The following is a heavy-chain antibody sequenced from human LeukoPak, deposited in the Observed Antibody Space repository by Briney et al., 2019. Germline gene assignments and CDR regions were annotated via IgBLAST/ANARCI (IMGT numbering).Heavy chain of an antibody. Sequence: ASVKVSCKASGHSFTSYGFNWVRQAPGQGLEWMGWISAYNGKTNYAHSLQGRVTVTADTSTSTAYMELRSLRSEDTAVYYCARGMGYSSGHPQGAFDIWCQGTMVTVSS. V-gene: IGHV1-18*01. CDR3: ARGMGYSSGHPQGAFDI. CDR1: GHSFTSYG. CDR2: ISAYNGKT. D-gene: IGHD5-18*01. J-gene: IGHJ3*02.